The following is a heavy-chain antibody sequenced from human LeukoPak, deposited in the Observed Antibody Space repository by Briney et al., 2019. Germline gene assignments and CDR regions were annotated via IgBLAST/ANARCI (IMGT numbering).Heavy chain of an antibody. V-gene: IGHV4-59*11. CDR1: GGSIRSHS. J-gene: IGHJ5*02. Sequence: SETLSLTCTVSGGSIRSHSWHWIRQSPGKGLEWIGSINYFGTTTYKPSLKSRVTLSVDTSKNQFSLKLTSVTAADTAVYYCARDIGGDTDGRASYWFSPWGQGTLVTVSS. CDR3: ARDIGGDTDGRASYWFSP. CDR2: INYFGTT. D-gene: IGHD1-1*01.